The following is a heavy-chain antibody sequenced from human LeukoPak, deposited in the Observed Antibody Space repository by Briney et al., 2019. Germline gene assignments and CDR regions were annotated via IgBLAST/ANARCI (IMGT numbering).Heavy chain of an antibody. Sequence: LPGGSLRLSCAASGFTFSSYGMHWVRQAPGKGLEWVANIKQDGSEKYYVDSVKGRFTISRDNAKNSLYLQMNSLRAEDTAVYYCASATWIQLWALGAFDIWGQGTMVTVSS. CDR1: GFTFSSYG. CDR3: ASATWIQLWALGAFDI. V-gene: IGHV3-7*01. CDR2: IKQDGSEK. J-gene: IGHJ3*02. D-gene: IGHD5-18*01.